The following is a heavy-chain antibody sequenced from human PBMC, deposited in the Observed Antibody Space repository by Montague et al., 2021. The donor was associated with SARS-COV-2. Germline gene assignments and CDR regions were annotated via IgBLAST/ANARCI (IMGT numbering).Heavy chain of an antibody. CDR2: INTDGSTS. V-gene: IGHV3-74*01. CDR1: GFTFSSYW. Sequence: SLRLSCAASGFTFSSYWMHWVRQAPGKGLVWVSRINTDGSTSTYADSVEGRFTVSRDNAKNTLYLQMSSLRAEDTAVYYCARNSDSWGQGTLVTVSS. J-gene: IGHJ4*02. CDR3: ARNSDS.